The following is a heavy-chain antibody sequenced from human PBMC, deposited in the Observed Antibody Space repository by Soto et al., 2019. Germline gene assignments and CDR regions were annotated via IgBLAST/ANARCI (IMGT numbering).Heavy chain of an antibody. J-gene: IGHJ6*02. CDR2: ISGSGGST. D-gene: IGHD4-4*01. CDR1: GFTFSSYA. V-gene: IGHV3-23*01. CDR3: AKVLVPREEHSNYYYYYYGMDV. Sequence: GGSLRLSCAASGFTFSSYAMSWVRQAPGKGLEWVSAISGSGGSTYYADSVKGRFTISRDNSKNTLYLQMNSLRAEDTAVYYCAKVLVPREEHSNYYYYYYGMDVWGQGTTVTVSS.